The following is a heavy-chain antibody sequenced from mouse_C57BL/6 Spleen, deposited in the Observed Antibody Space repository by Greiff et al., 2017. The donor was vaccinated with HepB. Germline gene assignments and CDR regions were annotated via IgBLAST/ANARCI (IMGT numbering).Heavy chain of an antibody. Sequence: EVQLQQSGAELVKPGASVKLSCTASGFNIKDYYMHWVKQRTEQGLEWIGRIDPEDGENKYAPKFQGKATITADTSSNTAYLQLSSRTSEDTAVYYCARSGGNYPGDYWGQGTSVTVSS. CDR1: GFNIKDYY. J-gene: IGHJ4*01. CDR3: ARSGGNYPGDY. V-gene: IGHV14-2*01. D-gene: IGHD2-1*01. CDR2: IDPEDGEN.